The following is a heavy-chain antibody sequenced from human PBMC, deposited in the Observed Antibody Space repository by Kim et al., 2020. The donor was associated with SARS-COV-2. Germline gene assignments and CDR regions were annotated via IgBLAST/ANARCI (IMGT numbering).Heavy chain of an antibody. CDR3: ARDMVRGVMGLYYYYGMDV. V-gene: IGHV3-30*07. J-gene: IGHJ6*02. D-gene: IGHD3-10*01. Sequence: GRFTISRDNSKNTLYLQMNSLRAEDTAVYYCARDMVRGVMGLYYYYGMDVWGQGTTVTVSS.